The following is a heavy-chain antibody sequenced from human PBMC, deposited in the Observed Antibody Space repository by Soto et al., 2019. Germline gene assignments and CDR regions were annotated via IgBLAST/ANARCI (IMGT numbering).Heavy chain of an antibody. CDR2: INSDGSST. V-gene: IGHV3-74*01. J-gene: IGHJ5*02. CDR1: GFTFSSYR. CDR3: ARDRVVGYSSSWYSTNWFDP. Sequence: GGSLRLSCAASGFTFSSYRMHWVRQAPGKGLVWVSRINSDGSSTSYADSVKGRFTISRDNAKNTLYLQMNSLRAEDTAVYYCARDRVVGYSSSWYSTNWFDPWGQGTLVTVSS. D-gene: IGHD6-13*01.